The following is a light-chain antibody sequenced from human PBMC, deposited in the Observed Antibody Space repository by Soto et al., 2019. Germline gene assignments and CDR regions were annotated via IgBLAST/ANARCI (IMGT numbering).Light chain of an antibody. CDR2: AAS. V-gene: IGKV1-39*01. Sequence: DIQLTQSPSSLSASVGDRVTITCRASQSISNYLNWYQHRPGKAPNLLIYAASSLQSGVPSRFSGSESGTDFTLTITSLQPEDSATYYCQLSYSTPITFGQGRRLEI. CDR3: QLSYSTPIT. CDR1: QSISNY. J-gene: IGKJ5*01.